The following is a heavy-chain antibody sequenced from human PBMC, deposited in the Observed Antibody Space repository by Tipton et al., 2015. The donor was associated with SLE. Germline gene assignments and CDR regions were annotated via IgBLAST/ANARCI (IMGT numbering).Heavy chain of an antibody. V-gene: IGHV4-59*01. Sequence: TLSLTCTVSGCSFTSNYWRWIRPPPGTGLEWLGCLHSSGSSAYNAALRSRVTILVDTSKKQISLKLTSVTAADTAIYYCARDQEMSSGENRFDPWGQGTLVTVSS. CDR1: GCSFTSNY. CDR3: ARDQEMSSGENRFDP. D-gene: IGHD5-24*01. CDR2: LHSSGSS. J-gene: IGHJ5*02.